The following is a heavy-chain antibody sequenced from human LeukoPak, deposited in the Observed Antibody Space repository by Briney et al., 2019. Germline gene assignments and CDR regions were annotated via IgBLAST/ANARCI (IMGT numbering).Heavy chain of an antibody. D-gene: IGHD3-22*01. CDR1: GFSVSGNY. J-gene: IGHJ4*02. Sequence: GGSLRLSCAASGFSVSGNYMNWVRQAPGKGLEWVSVIYSDGTTYYADSVKGRFTISRDNSKNTLYLQMNSLRAEDTAVYYCAKRNSNGYYDYWGQGTLVTVSS. CDR2: IYSDGTT. V-gene: IGHV3-53*01. CDR3: AKRNSNGYYDY.